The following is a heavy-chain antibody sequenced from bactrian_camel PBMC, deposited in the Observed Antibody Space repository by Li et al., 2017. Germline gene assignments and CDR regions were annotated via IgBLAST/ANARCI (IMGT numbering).Heavy chain of an antibody. Sequence: LVESGGGSVKAGGSLTLTCVASGYTYNRYCMGWFRLGPGKEREGVAIIDTDGRTFYADSVAGRFTISQDNSKNTLSLQMNSLKPEDTAMYYCAACDTYRCFEGSWAGFNYWGQGTQVTVS. D-gene: IGHD1*01. CDR1: GYTYNRYC. CDR2: IDTDGRT. J-gene: IGHJ4*01. CDR3: AACDTYRCFEGSWAGFNY. V-gene: IGHV3S57*01.